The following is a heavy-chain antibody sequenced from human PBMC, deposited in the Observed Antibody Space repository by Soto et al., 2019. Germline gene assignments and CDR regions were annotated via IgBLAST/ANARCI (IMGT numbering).Heavy chain of an antibody. CDR2: INPSDSYT. D-gene: IGHD2-2*02. V-gene: IGHV5-10-1*01. Sequence: EALQISCQVSGYSFTSYWIGGVRQRPGKGLEWMGRINPSDSYTTYSPSFQGHVTISTDKSFSTAYLQWSGLKASDTAMYYCARLGYCTGTRCYTFDSWGQGTLVTVYS. CDR1: GYSFTSYW. J-gene: IGHJ4*02. CDR3: ARLGYCTGTRCYTFDS.